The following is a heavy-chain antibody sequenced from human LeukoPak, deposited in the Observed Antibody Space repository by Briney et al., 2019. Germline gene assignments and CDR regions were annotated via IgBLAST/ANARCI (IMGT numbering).Heavy chain of an antibody. CDR3: ARGAGAGYNLQPFDY. Sequence: SETLSLTCTVSGGSISSYYWSWIRQPPGKGLEWIGYIYYSGSTKYDPSLKSRVSISVDTSKNQFSLKLSSVTAADTAVYYCARGAGAGYNLQPFDYWGQGTLVTVSS. CDR2: IYYSGST. V-gene: IGHV4-59*08. D-gene: IGHD5-24*01. J-gene: IGHJ4*02. CDR1: GGSISSYY.